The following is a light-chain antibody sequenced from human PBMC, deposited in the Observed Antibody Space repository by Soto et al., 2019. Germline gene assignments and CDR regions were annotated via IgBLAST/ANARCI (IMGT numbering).Light chain of an antibody. CDR3: LQYNDWPPKQYT. CDR1: QSVSSD. Sequence: EIVMTQSPATLSVSPGERVTLSCRASQSVSSDLAWYQHKPGQAPRLLIYGASTRATTTPARFSGSGSGTEFSLSISSLQSEEFAVYYSLQYNDWPPKQYTFGQGTKLEIK. J-gene: IGKJ2*01. V-gene: IGKV3-15*01. CDR2: GAS.